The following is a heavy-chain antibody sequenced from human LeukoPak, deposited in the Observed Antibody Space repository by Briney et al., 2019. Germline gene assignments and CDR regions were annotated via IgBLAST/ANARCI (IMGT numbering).Heavy chain of an antibody. Sequence: ASVKVSCTASGYTFTSYDINWVRQATGQGLEWMGWMNPNSGNTGYAQKFQGRVTMTRNTSISTAYMELSSLRSEDTAVYYCARDRIVGPTDAFDIWGQGTMVIFSS. CDR2: MNPNSGNT. CDR3: ARDRIVGPTDAFDI. J-gene: IGHJ3*02. D-gene: IGHD1-26*01. V-gene: IGHV1-8*01. CDR1: GYTFTSYD.